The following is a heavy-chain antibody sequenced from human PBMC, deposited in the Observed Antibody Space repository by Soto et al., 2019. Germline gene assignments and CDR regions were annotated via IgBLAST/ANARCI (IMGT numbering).Heavy chain of an antibody. V-gene: IGHV1-69*01. J-gene: IGHJ4*02. D-gene: IGHD3-22*01. CDR3: ARAHYYDSSYTTRPYDY. CDR1: GGTFSSYA. Sequence: QVQLVQSGAEVKKPGSSVKVSCKASGGTFSSYAISWVRQAPGQGLEWMGGIIPIFGTANYEQKFQGRVTITADESTSTAYMELSSLRSEDTAVYYCARAHYYDSSYTTRPYDYWGQGTLVTVSS. CDR2: IIPIFGTA.